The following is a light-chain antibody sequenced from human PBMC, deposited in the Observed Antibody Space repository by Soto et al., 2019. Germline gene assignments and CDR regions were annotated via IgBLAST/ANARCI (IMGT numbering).Light chain of an antibody. CDR1: RSDIGGYSY. CDR3: SSVTGTNVV. CDR2: EVN. V-gene: IGLV2-8*01. J-gene: IGLJ2*01. Sequence: QSALTQPPSASGSPGQAVTIPCTGTRSDIGGYSYVSWYHQRPGKAPKLIIFEVNKRPSGVPDRFSGSKSGNTASLTVSGLQEEDEGNYYCSSVTGTNVVFGGGTKLTVL.